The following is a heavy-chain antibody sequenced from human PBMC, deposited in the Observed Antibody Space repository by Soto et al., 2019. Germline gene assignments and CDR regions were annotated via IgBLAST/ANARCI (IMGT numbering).Heavy chain of an antibody. Sequence: QITLKESGPTLVKPTQTLTLTCTFSGFSLSTSGVGVGWIRQPPGKALEWLALIYWNDDKRYSPSLKSRLTITKDTSKNQLVLTMTNMDPVDTATYYCAHRRGYGDYFDYWGQGTLVTVSS. CDR1: GFSLSTSGVG. D-gene: IGHD4-17*01. CDR2: IYWNDDK. J-gene: IGHJ4*02. CDR3: AHRRGYGDYFDY. V-gene: IGHV2-5*01.